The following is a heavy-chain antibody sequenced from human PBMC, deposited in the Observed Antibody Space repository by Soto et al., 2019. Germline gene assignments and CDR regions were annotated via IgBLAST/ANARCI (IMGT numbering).Heavy chain of an antibody. Sequence: SVKVSCKASGGTFSSYAISWVRQAPGQGLEWMGGIIPIFGTANYAQKFQGRVTITADESTSTAYMELSSLRSEDTAVYYCASSVATIQDYYYYYMDVWGKGTTVTVSS. V-gene: IGHV1-69*13. D-gene: IGHD5-12*01. J-gene: IGHJ6*03. CDR3: ASSVATIQDYYYYYMDV. CDR1: GGTFSSYA. CDR2: IIPIFGTA.